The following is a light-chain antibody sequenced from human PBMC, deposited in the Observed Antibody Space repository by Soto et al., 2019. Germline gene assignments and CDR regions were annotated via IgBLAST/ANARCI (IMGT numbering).Light chain of an antibody. Sequence: EIVLTQSPGTLSLSPGERATLSCGPSQGVGGSYLVWYQQKRGQVPRLFIYGASSRATGIPDRFSGSGSGTDFTLTISRLEPEDFAVYYCQQYGSSWTFGQGTKVEIK. V-gene: IGKV3-20*01. CDR3: QQYGSSWT. CDR2: GAS. J-gene: IGKJ1*01. CDR1: QGVGGSY.